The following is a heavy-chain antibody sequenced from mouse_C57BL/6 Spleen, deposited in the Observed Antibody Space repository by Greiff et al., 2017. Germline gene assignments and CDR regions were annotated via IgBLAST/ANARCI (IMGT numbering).Heavy chain of an antibody. Sequence: VHLVESGAELVRPGTSVKVSCKASGYAFTNYLIEWVKQRPGQGLEWIGVINPGSGGTNYNEKFKGKATLTADKSSSTAYMQLSSLTSEDSAVYFCARSLHAMDYWGQGTSVTVSS. CDR3: ARSLHAMDY. CDR2: INPGSGGT. V-gene: IGHV1-54*01. CDR1: GYAFTNYL. J-gene: IGHJ4*01.